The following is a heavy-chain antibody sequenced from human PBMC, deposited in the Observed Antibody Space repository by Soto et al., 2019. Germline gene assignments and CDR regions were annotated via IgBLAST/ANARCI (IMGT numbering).Heavy chain of an antibody. Sequence: PSETLSLTCTVSGGSVNSDIYFWSWIRQPPGKGLEWMGYVYYSGSTNYSPSLRSRVTISIDTSKNQFSLNLNSVTAADTAIYYCARSSAGGWDWGQGTLVT. CDR3: ARSSAGGWD. D-gene: IGHD3-16*01. CDR2: VYYSGST. V-gene: IGHV4-61*01. CDR1: GGSVNSDIYF. J-gene: IGHJ4*02.